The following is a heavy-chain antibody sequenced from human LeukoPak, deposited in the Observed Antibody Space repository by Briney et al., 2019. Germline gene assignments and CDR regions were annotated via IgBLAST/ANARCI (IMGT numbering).Heavy chain of an antibody. CDR2: ISSSGSTI. CDR3: AREGFGEGYYGMDV. J-gene: IGHJ6*02. CDR1: GFTFSSYE. D-gene: IGHD3-10*01. Sequence: GGSLRLSCAASGFTFSSYEMTWVRQAPGKGLEWVSYISSSGSTIYYADSVKGRFTISRDNAKNSLYLQMNSLRAEDTAVYYCAREGFGEGYYGMDVWGQGTTVTVSS. V-gene: IGHV3-48*03.